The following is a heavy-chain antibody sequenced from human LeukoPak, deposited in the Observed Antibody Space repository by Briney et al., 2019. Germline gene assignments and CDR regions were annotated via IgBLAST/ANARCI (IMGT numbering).Heavy chain of an antibody. CDR1: GGSLSTYY. CDR3: ARAGYGGSDFSV. D-gene: IGHD5-12*01. Sequence: SETLSLTCTVSGGSLSTYYWSWIRQPPGKGLEWIGYIYHSGSTNYNPSLKSRVTISVDTSKNQFSLKVSSVTAADTGVYYCARAGYGGSDFSVWGTGTTVTVSS. J-gene: IGHJ6*04. CDR2: IYHSGST. V-gene: IGHV4-59*01.